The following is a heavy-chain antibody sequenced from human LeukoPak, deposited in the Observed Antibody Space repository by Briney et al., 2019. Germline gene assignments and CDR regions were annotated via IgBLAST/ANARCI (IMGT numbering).Heavy chain of an antibody. CDR2: IYYSGST. Sequence: SETLSLTCTVSGGSISSYYWSWIRQPPGKGLEWIGYIYYSGSTNYNPSLKSRVTISVDTSKNQFSLKLSSVTAADTAVYYCATTRGLLAFDYWGQGTLVTVSS. CDR1: GGSISSYY. J-gene: IGHJ4*02. D-gene: IGHD1-26*01. CDR3: ATTRGLLAFDY. V-gene: IGHV4-59*01.